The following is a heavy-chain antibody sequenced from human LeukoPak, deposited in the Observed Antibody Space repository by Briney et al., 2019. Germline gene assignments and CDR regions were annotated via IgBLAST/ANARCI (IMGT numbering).Heavy chain of an antibody. CDR3: ARSAGAIDFDY. CDR1: GFTVSSNY. V-gene: IGHV3-74*01. Sequence: PGGSLRLSCAASGFTVSSNYMSWVRQAPGKGLVWVSRINSDGSTTSYADSVKGRFTISRDNAKNTLYLQMNSLGAEDTAVYYCARSAGAIDFDYWGQGTLVTVSS. J-gene: IGHJ4*02. CDR2: INSDGSTT. D-gene: IGHD6-25*01.